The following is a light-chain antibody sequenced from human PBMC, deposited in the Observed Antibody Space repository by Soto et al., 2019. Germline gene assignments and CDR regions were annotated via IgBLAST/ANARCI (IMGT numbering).Light chain of an antibody. Sequence: EIVLTQSPGTLSLSPGERATLSCRASQSVSSRCLAWYQQKPGQAPRLLLYGASSRATGIPVRFSGSESGTDFTLTISRLEPEDFAVYYCQQYGTSPRTFGQGTRVEIK. J-gene: IGKJ1*01. CDR1: QSVSSRC. CDR3: QQYGTSPRT. CDR2: GAS. V-gene: IGKV3-20*01.